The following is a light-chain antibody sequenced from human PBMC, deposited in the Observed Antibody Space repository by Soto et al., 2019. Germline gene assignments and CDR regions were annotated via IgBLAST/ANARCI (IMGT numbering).Light chain of an antibody. CDR3: QQGSN. V-gene: IGKV3-11*01. Sequence: EIVLTQSPATLSLSPGERATLSCRASQSVSSYLAWYQQKPGQAPRLLIYDASNRATGIPARFSGSGSGTDFTLTISSLEPEDFAVYYCQQGSNLGGGTKVEIK. CDR2: DAS. J-gene: IGKJ4*01. CDR1: QSVSSY.